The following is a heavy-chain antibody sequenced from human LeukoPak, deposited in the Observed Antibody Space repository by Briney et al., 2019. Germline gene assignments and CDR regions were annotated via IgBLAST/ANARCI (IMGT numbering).Heavy chain of an antibody. CDR1: GFTFSSYA. CDR3: AKGDGPQNPSY. Sequence: GGSLRLSCAASGFTFSSYAMSWVRQAPGKGLEWVSAISGSGSSTYYADSVKGRFTISRDNSKNTLYLQMDSLRAEDTAVYYCAKGDGPQNPSYWGQGTLVTVSS. D-gene: IGHD1-14*01. J-gene: IGHJ4*02. V-gene: IGHV3-23*01. CDR2: ISGSGSST.